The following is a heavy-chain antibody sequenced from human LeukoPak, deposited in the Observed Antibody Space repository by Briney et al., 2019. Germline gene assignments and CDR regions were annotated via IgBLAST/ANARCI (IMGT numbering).Heavy chain of an antibody. CDR1: GFTFNTYW. D-gene: IGHD2-2*01. Sequence: GGSLRLSCAASGFTFNTYWMHWVRQAPGKGLEWVSRINSDGSNTNYADSVKGRFTTSRDNSKNTLYLQMNSLRAEDTAVYYCAKKLRWDCSSTTCPKGDCFDPWGQGTLVTVSS. CDR2: INSDGSNT. V-gene: IGHV3-74*01. J-gene: IGHJ5*02. CDR3: AKKLRWDCSSTTCPKGDCFDP.